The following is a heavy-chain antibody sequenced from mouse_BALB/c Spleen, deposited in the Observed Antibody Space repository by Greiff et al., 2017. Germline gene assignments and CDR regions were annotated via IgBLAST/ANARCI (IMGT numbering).Heavy chain of an antibody. CDR3: ARGELGGYFDV. D-gene: IGHD4-1*01. CDR1: GFTFSSYT. CDR2: ISSGGGNT. V-gene: IGHV5-9*03. J-gene: IGHJ1*01. Sequence: EVQRVESGGGLVKPGGSLKLSCAASGFTFSSYTMSWVRQTPEKRLEWVATISSGGGNTYYPDSVKGRFTISRDNAKNNLYLQMSSLRSEDTALYYWARGELGGYFDVWGAGTTVTVSS.